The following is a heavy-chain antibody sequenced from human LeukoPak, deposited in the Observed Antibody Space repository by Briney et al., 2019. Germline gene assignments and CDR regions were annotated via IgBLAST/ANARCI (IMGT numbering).Heavy chain of an antibody. J-gene: IGHJ6*02. V-gene: IGHV1-18*01. CDR3: AREKDGSGSKLYYYYGMDV. D-gene: IGHD3-10*01. CDR1: GYIFTSYG. Sequence: GASVKVSCKASGYIFTSYGISWVRQAPGQGLEWMGWVSTYNGITSYAQKLQDRVTMTTDTSTSTAYMELRSLRSDDTAVYYCAREKDGSGSKLYYYYGMDVWGQGTTVTVSS. CDR2: VSTYNGIT.